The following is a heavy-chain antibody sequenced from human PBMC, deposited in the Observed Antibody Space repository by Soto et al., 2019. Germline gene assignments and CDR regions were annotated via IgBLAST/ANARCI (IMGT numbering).Heavy chain of an antibody. CDR1: GFTFSVSD. J-gene: IGHJ4*02. D-gene: IGHD2-8*01. CDR2: ISISGDAA. V-gene: IGHV3-23*01. CDR3: AKRVSQAQFDY. Sequence: DVQVLESGGGLVQPGGSLRLSCAPSGFTFSVSDMTWVRQAPGKGLEWVSSISISGDAAYYADSVKGRFTISRDNSKNTLYLQMSSLIAEDTAVYYCAKRVSQAQFDYLARGGLVTVS.